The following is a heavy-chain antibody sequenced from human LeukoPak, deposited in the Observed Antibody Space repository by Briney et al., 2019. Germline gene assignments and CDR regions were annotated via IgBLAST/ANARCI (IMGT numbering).Heavy chain of an antibody. D-gene: IGHD3-10*01. Sequence: PGGSLRLSCAASGVTFSSYGMHWVRQAPGKGLEWVAVISYDGSNKYYADSVKGRFTISRDNSKNTLYLQMNSLRAEDTAVYYCAKEKARGVITSRQLYYYYYGMDVWGQGTMVTVSS. CDR3: AKEKARGVITSRQLYYYYYGMDV. V-gene: IGHV3-30*18. J-gene: IGHJ6*02. CDR2: ISYDGSNK. CDR1: GVTFSSYG.